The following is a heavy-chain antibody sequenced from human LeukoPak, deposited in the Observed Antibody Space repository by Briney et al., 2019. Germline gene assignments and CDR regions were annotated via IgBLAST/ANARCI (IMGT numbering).Heavy chain of an antibody. CDR2: ISAYNGNT. CDR1: GYTFTSYG. V-gene: IGHV1-18*01. D-gene: IGHD3-10*01. Sequence: ASVKVSCKASGYTFTSYGISWVRQAPGQGLEWMGWISAYNGNTNYAQKLQGRVTMTTDTSTSTAYMELRSLRSDDTAVYYCARDLERLLWFGELRPLDYWGQGTLVTVSS. J-gene: IGHJ4*02. CDR3: ARDLERLLWFGELRPLDY.